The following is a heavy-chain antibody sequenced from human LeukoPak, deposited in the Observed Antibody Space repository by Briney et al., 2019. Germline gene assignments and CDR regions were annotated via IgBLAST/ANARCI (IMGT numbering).Heavy chain of an antibody. CDR3: ARGGRRGGPGGFDY. D-gene: IGHD3-16*01. J-gene: IGHJ4*02. CDR2: IYYSGST. Sequence: SETLSLTCTVSGGSISSYYWSWIRQPPGKGLEWIGYIYYSGSTNYNPSLKSRVTISVDTSKNQFSLKLSSVTAADTAVHYCARGGRRGGPGGFDYWGQGTLVTVSS. V-gene: IGHV4-59*01. CDR1: GGSISSYY.